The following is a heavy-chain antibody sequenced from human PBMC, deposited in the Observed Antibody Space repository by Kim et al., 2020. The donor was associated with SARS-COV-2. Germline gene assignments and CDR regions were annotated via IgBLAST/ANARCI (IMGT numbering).Heavy chain of an antibody. CDR1: GFTFSSYW. CDR2: IKQDGSEK. D-gene: IGHD3-10*01. CDR3: ARGDLVRSGRVYYYGMDV. Sequence: GGSLRLSCAASGFTFSSYWMSWVRQAPGKGLEWVANIKQDGSEKYYVDSVKGRFTISRDNAKNSLYLQMNSLRAEDTAVYYCARGDLVRSGRVYYYGMDVWGQGTTVTVSS. J-gene: IGHJ6*02. V-gene: IGHV3-7*01.